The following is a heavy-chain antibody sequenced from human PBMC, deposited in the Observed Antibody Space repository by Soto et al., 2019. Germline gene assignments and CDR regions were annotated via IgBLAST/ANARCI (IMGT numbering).Heavy chain of an antibody. D-gene: IGHD3-22*01. CDR2: INPSGGST. V-gene: IGHV1-46*01. CDR1: GYTFTRYY. J-gene: IGHJ4*02. Sequence: GASVKVSCKASGYTFTRYYMHWLRQAPGQGLEWMGIINPSGGSTSYAQKFQGRVTMTRDTSTSTVYMELSSLRSEDTAVYYCARGRGGGYQPTGYFDYWGQGTLVTVSS. CDR3: ARGRGGGYQPTGYFDY.